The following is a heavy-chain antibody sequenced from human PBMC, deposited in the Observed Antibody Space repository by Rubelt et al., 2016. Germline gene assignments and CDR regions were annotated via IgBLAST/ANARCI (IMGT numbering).Heavy chain of an antibody. CDR1: GFSLSTSGMC. J-gene: IGHJ6*02. D-gene: IGHD4-23*01. V-gene: IGHV2-70*15. Sequence: QVTLRESGPALVKPTQTLTLTCTFSGFSLSTSGMCVSWIRQPPGKALEWLARIDWDDDKYYSTSLKTRLTISKDTSKNQVVLTMTNMDPVETATYYCARTAQLQTTVVTPGNYYGMDVWGQGTTVTVSS. CDR2: IDWDDDK. CDR3: ARTAQLQTTVVTPGNYYGMDV.